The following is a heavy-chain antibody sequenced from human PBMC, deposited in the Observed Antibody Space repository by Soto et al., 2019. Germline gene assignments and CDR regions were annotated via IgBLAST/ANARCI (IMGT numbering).Heavy chain of an antibody. CDR3: ASAYCSGGSCYRGNWFDP. V-gene: IGHV4-34*01. J-gene: IGHJ5*02. CDR1: GGSFSGYY. CDR2: INHSGST. D-gene: IGHD2-15*01. Sequence: SETLSLTCAVYGGSFSGYYWSWIRQPPGKGLEWIGEINHSGSTNYNPSLKSRVTISVDTSKNQFSLKLSSVTAADTAVYYCASAYCSGGSCYRGNWFDPWGQGTLVTVSS.